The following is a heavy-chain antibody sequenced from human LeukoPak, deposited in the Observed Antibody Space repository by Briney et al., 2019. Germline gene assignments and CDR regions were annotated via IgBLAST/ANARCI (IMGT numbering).Heavy chain of an antibody. CDR2: ISSSGSTI. D-gene: IGHD3-3*01. V-gene: IGHV3-11*04. J-gene: IGHJ6*03. CDR3: ARNGYDFWSAQPDPPYYMDV. CDR1: GFTFCDYY. Sequence: GGSLRLSCAASGFTFCDYYMSWIRQAPGKGLEWVSYISSSGSTIYYADSVKGRFTISRDNAKNSLYLQMNSLRAEDTAVYYCARNGYDFWSAQPDPPYYMDVWGKGTTVTVSS.